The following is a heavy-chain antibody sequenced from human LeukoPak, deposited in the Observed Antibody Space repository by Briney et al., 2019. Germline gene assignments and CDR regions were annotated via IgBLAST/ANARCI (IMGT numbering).Heavy chain of an antibody. CDR1: GGTFSSYA. CDR2: IIPIFGIA. CDR3: ARDPAYSSSWYFDY. V-gene: IGHV1-69*04. D-gene: IGHD6-13*01. J-gene: IGHJ4*02. Sequence: SVKVSCKASGGTFSSYAISWVRQAPGQGLEWMGRIIPIFGIANYAQKFQGRVTITADKSTSTAYMELSSLRSEDTAVYYCARDPAYSSSWYFDYWGQGTLVTVSS.